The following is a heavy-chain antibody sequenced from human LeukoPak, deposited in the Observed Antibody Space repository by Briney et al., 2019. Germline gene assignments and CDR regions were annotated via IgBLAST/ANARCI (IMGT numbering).Heavy chain of an antibody. CDR1: GFTFGSYW. CDR3: ARERGGYSGYDHYYYYYGMDV. J-gene: IGHJ6*02. V-gene: IGHV3-7*01. CDR2: IKQDGGQK. Sequence: GGSLRLSCAASGFTFGSYWMSWVRQAPGKGLEWVANIKQDGGQKYYVDSVKGRFTISRDNAKNSLYLQMNSLRAEDTAVYYCARERGGYSGYDHYYYYYGMDVWGQGTTVTVSS. D-gene: IGHD5-12*01.